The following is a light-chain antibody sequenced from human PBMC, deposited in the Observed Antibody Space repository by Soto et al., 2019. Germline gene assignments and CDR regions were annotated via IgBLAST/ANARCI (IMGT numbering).Light chain of an antibody. Sequence: LSQPASVSGSPGQSITISCTGTSSDVGGFEYVSWYQHQPGKAPKLIIYDVTKRPSGVSNRFSGSKSGNTASLTISGIQAEDEGDYYCGSITRSSTSVFGTGTTVT. V-gene: IGLV2-14*01. CDR2: DVT. CDR3: GSITRSSTSV. J-gene: IGLJ1*01. CDR1: SSDVGGFEY.